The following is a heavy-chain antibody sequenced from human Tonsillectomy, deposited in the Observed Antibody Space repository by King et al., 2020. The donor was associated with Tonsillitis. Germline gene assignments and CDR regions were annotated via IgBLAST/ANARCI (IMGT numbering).Heavy chain of an antibody. D-gene: IGHD2-8*01. CDR2: IGTACDT. Sequence: QLVQSGGGLVQPGGSMRLSCAVSGFTFSSSYDMYWVRQPTGKGLEWVSAIGTACDTYYSGSVKGRFTISRDNAKDSLYLHMNSLRVGDTAVYYCRAVTTNGDFDYWGQGTLVTVSS. CDR1: GFTFSSSYD. CDR3: RAVTTNGDFDY. V-gene: IGHV3-13*01. J-gene: IGHJ4*02.